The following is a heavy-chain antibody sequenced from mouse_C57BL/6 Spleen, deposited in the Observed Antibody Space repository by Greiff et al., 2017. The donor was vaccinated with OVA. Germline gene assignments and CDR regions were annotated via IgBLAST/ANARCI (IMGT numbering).Heavy chain of an antibody. V-gene: IGHV5-4*01. CDR1: GFTFSSYA. CDR2: ISDGGSYT. D-gene: IGHD1-1*01. J-gene: IGHJ2*01. CDR3: ARDRGGSSYDY. Sequence: EVKLVESGGGLVKPGGSLKLSCGASGFTFSSYAMSWVRQTPEKRLEWVATISDGGSYTYYPDNVKGRFTISRDNAKNNLYLQMSHLKSEDTAMYYCARDRGGSSYDYWGQGTTLTVSS.